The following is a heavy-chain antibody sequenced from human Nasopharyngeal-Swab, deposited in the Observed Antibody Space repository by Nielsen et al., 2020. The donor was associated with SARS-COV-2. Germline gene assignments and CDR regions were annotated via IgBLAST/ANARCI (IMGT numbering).Heavy chain of an antibody. Sequence: ASVKVSCKASGYTFTGYYMHWVRQAPGQGLEWMGRINPNSGGTNYAQKFQGRVTMTRDTSISTAYMELSRLRSDDTAVYYCARSPYADPLGLVYWSQGTLVTVSS. CDR3: ARSPYADPLGLVY. V-gene: IGHV1-2*06. D-gene: IGHD4-17*01. J-gene: IGHJ4*02. CDR1: GYTFTGYY. CDR2: INPNSGGT.